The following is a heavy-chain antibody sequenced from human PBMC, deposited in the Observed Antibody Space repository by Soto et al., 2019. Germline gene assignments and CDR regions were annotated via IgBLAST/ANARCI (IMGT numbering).Heavy chain of an antibody. D-gene: IGHD3-10*01. V-gene: IGHV4-34*01. J-gene: IGHJ4*02. CDR1: GGSFSGYY. CDR2: INHSGST. CDR3: ARAPDLMELWFVDY. Sequence: SETLSLTCAVYGGSFSGYYWSWIRQPPGKGLEWIGEINHSGSTNYNPSLKSRVTLSVDTSKNQFSLKLSSVTAADTAVYYCARAPDLMELWFVDYWGQGTLVTVSS.